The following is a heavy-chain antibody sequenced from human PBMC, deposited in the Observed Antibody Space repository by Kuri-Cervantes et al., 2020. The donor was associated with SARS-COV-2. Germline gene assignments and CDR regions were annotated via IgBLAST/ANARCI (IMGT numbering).Heavy chain of an antibody. D-gene: IGHD6-19*01. CDR1: GYSISSGYY. J-gene: IGHJ4*02. CDR2: IYHSGST. V-gene: IGHV4-38-2*02. Sequence: SETLSLTCTVSGYSISSGYYWGWIRQPPGKGLEWIGSIYHSGSTYYNPSLKSRVTISVDTSKNQFSLKLSSVTAADTAVYYCASDHIAVAGTGDYWGQGTLATVSS. CDR3: ASDHIAVAGTGDY.